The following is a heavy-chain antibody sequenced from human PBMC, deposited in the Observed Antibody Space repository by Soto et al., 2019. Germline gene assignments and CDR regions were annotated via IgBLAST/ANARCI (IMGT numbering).Heavy chain of an antibody. Sequence: EVQLVESGGGLVKPGGSLRLSCAASGFTFSSYSMNWVRQAPGKGLEWVSSISSSSSYIYYADSVKGLFTISRDNAKNSLYLQINSLRAEDTAVYYCARGGDFYYYYGMDVWGQGTTVTVSS. J-gene: IGHJ6*02. CDR1: GFTFSSYS. V-gene: IGHV3-21*01. D-gene: IGHD2-21*02. CDR3: ARGGDFYYYYGMDV. CDR2: ISSSSSYI.